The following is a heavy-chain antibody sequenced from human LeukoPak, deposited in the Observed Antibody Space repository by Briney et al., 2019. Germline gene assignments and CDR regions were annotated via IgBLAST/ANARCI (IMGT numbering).Heavy chain of an antibody. D-gene: IGHD2-2*01. Sequence: GGSLRLSCAASGFTFSGYAMSWVRQAPGKGLEWVSVISGSGGSTYYADSVKGRFTISRDNSKNTLYLQMNSLRAEDTAVYYCAKSAPDCASTTCYLHFWGQGTLVTVSS. V-gene: IGHV3-23*01. CDR3: AKSAPDCASTTCYLHF. CDR1: GFTFSGYA. CDR2: ISGSGGST. J-gene: IGHJ4*02.